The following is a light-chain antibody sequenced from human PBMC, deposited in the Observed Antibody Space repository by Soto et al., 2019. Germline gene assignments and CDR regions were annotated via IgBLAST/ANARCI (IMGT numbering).Light chain of an antibody. J-gene: IGLJ1*01. CDR3: CSYAGSSTWV. Sequence: QPALTQPASVSGSPGQSITISCTGTSSDVGSYNFVSWYQQHPGKAPKLMIYEGSKRPSGVSNRFSGSKSGNTAFLTISGLQAEDEADYYCCSYAGSSTWVFGTGTKLTVL. V-gene: IGLV2-23*01. CDR2: EGS. CDR1: SSDVGSYNF.